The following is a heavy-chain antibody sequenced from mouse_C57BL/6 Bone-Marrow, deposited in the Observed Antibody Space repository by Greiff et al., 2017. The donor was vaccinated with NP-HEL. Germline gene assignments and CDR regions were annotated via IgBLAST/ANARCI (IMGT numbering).Heavy chain of an antibody. D-gene: IGHD3-2*02. CDR1: GYAFSSYW. V-gene: IGHV1-80*01. Sequence: QVHVKQSGAELVKPGASVKISCKASGYAFSSYWMNWVKQRPGKGLEWIGQIYPGDGDTNYNGKFKGKATLTADKSSSTAYMQLSSLTSEDSAVYFCARSDSSGYPRAYWGQGTLVTVSA. J-gene: IGHJ3*01. CDR3: ARSDSSGYPRAY. CDR2: IYPGDGDT.